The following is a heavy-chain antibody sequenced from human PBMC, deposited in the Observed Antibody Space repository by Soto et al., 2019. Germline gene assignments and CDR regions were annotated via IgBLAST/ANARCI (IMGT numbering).Heavy chain of an antibody. J-gene: IGHJ6*02. CDR2: INHSGST. CDR3: ARYGRITIFGVVNNGMDV. CDR1: GGSFSGYY. V-gene: IGHV4-34*01. D-gene: IGHD3-3*01. Sequence: SETLSLTGAVYGGSFSGYYWSWIRQPRGKGLEWIGEINHSGSTNYNPSLKSRVTISVDTSKNQFSLKLSSVTAADTAVYYCARYGRITIFGVVNNGMDVWGQGTTVTVSS.